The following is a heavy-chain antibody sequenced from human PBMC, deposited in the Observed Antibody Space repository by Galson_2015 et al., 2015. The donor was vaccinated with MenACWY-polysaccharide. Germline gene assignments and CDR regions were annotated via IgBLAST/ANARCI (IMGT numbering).Heavy chain of an antibody. CDR2: FDPEDGET. J-gene: IGHJ4*02. V-gene: IGHV1-24*01. D-gene: IGHD6-19*01. CDR3: ATQSPVHKVLDY. CDR1: GHTLTELS. Sequence: SVKVSCKVSGHTLTELSMEWVRQAPGKGLEWMGGFDPEDGETIYAQKFQGRVTMTGDTSTDTAYMELSSLRSEDTAVYYCATQSPVHKVLDYWGQGTLVTVAS.